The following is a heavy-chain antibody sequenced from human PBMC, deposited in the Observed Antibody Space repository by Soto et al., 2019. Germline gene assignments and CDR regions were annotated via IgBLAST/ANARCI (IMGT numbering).Heavy chain of an antibody. D-gene: IGHD3-10*01. Sequence: QVQLVESGGGVVQPGRSLRLSCAASGFTFSSYAMHWVRQAPGKGLEWVAVISYDGSNKYYADSGKGRFTISRDNSKNTLYLQMNSLRAEDTAVYYCARETMVRGVTRYYYYYGMDVWGKGTTVTVSS. V-gene: IGHV3-30-3*01. CDR2: ISYDGSNK. CDR3: ARETMVRGVTRYYYYYGMDV. CDR1: GFTFSSYA. J-gene: IGHJ6*04.